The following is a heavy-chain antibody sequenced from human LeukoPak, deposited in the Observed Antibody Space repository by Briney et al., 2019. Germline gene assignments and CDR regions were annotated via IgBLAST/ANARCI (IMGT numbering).Heavy chain of an antibody. CDR3: ARHAPVGLTIGGIIDS. CDR1: GYSFSTYW. CDR2: LYPGDSDT. Sequence: GESLKISCKGSGYSFSTYWIGWVRQMPGKGLEWMGMLYPGDSDTRYSPSFQGQVTMSAVKSINTAYLQWSSLKASDTAMYYCARHAPVGLTIGGIIDSWGQGTLVTVST. J-gene: IGHJ4*02. D-gene: IGHD3-16*01. V-gene: IGHV5-51*01.